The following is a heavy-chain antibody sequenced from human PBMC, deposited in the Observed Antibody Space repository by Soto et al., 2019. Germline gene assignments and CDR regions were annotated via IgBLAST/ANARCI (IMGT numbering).Heavy chain of an antibody. D-gene: IGHD6-13*01. Sequence: GGSLRLSCAASGFTFSSYGMHWVRQAPGKGLEWVAVIWYDGSNKYYADSVKGRFTISRDNSKNTLYLQMNSLRAEDTAVYYCARETREYSSSWYDGYYYYYYGMDVWGQGTTVTVSS. V-gene: IGHV3-33*01. CDR2: IWYDGSNK. CDR3: ARETREYSSSWYDGYYYYYYGMDV. CDR1: GFTFSSYG. J-gene: IGHJ6*02.